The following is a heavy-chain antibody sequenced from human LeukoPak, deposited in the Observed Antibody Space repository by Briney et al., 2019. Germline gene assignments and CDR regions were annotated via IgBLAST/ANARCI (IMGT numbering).Heavy chain of an antibody. Sequence: GRSLRLSCAASGFTFRSYGMHWVRQAPGKGLEWVAVISYDTNIKSYADSVKGRFTISRDNSKNTLYLQMNSLRAEDTAVYYCAKVITYDSRGYSRHPDYWGQGTLVTVSS. J-gene: IGHJ4*02. D-gene: IGHD3-22*01. CDR1: GFTFRSYG. CDR2: ISYDTNIK. V-gene: IGHV3-30*18. CDR3: AKVITYDSRGYSRHPDY.